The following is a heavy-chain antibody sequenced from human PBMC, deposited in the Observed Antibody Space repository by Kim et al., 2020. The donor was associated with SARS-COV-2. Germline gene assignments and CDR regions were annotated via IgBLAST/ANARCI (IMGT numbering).Heavy chain of an antibody. V-gene: IGHV1-46*01. Sequence: ASVKVSCKASGYTFTSYYMHWVRQAPGQGLEWMGIINPSGGSTSYAQKFQGRVTMTRDTSTSTVYMELSSLRSEDTAVYYCARDPIEATWSPYYFDYWGQGTLVTVSS. J-gene: IGHJ4*02. D-gene: IGHD1-26*01. CDR3: ARDPIEATWSPYYFDY. CDR2: INPSGGST. CDR1: GYTFTSYY.